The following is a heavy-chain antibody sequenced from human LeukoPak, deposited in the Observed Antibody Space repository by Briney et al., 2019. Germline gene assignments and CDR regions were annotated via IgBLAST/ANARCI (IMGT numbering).Heavy chain of an antibody. V-gene: IGHV1-8*01. Sequence: ASVTVSCKASGYTFTSYDINWVRQATGQGLEWMGWMNPNSGNTGYAQKFQGRVTMTRNTSISTAYMELSSLRSEDTAVYYCARSVYGGNPRVDYWYFDLWGRGTLVTVSS. CDR1: GYTFTSYD. CDR2: MNPNSGNT. J-gene: IGHJ2*01. D-gene: IGHD4-23*01. CDR3: ARSVYGGNPRVDYWYFDL.